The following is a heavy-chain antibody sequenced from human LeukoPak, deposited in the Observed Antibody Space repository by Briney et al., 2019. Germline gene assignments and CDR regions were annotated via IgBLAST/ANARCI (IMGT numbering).Heavy chain of an antibody. D-gene: IGHD3-3*01. J-gene: IGHJ4*02. CDR1: GFTFSRYS. CDR3: ARAGDYDFYSGTYYFDF. Sequence: PGGSLRLSCVASGFTFSRYSMNWVRQAPGKGLEWVANIKQDGSEKYYVDSVKGRFSISRDNAKNSLYLQMNNVRAEDTAVYYSARAGDYDFYSGTYYFDFWGQGNLVTVSS. CDR2: IKQDGSEK. V-gene: IGHV3-7*01.